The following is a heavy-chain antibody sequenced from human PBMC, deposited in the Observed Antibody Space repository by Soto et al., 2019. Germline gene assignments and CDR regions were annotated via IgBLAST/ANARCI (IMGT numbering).Heavy chain of an antibody. CDR1: GGTFSSYA. CDR3: ARDRQYSSSYYYYGMDV. Sequence: QVQLVQSGAEVKKPGSSVKVSCKASGGTFSSYAISWVRQAPGQGLEWMGGIIPIFGTANYEQKFKGRVTITADESTSTAYMELSSLRSEDTAVYYCARDRQYSSSYYYYGMDVWGQGTTVTVSS. CDR2: IIPIFGTA. J-gene: IGHJ6*02. D-gene: IGHD6-6*01. V-gene: IGHV1-69*01.